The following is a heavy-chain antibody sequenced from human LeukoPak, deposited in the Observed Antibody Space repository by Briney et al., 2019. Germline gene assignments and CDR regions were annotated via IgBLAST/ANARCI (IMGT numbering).Heavy chain of an antibody. J-gene: IGHJ4*02. V-gene: IGHV4-4*02. Sequence: PSGTLSLTCAVSGGPISSSNWWSWVRQPPGKGLEWIGEIYHSGSTNYNPSLKSRATISVDKSKNQFSLKLSSVTAADTAVYYCARGTLAAAGTNFDYWGQGTLVTVSS. CDR3: ARGTLAAAGTNFDY. CDR2: IYHSGST. CDR1: GGPISSSNW. D-gene: IGHD6-13*01.